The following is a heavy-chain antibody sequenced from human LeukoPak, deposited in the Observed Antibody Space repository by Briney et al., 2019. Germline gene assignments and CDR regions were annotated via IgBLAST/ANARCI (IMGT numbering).Heavy chain of an antibody. CDR2: INHSGST. V-gene: IGHV4-34*01. Sequence: SETLSLTCAVYGGSFSGYYWSWLRQPPGKGLEWIGEINHSGSTNYNPSLKGRVTISVDTSKSQFSLKLSSVTAADTAVYYCARGSGGYSYGNNWFDPWGQGTLVTVSS. J-gene: IGHJ5*02. CDR3: ARGSGGYSYGNNWFDP. CDR1: GGSFSGYY. D-gene: IGHD5-18*01.